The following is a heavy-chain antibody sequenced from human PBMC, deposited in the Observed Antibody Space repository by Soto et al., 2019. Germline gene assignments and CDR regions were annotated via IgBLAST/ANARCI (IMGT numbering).Heavy chain of an antibody. Sequence: QLQLQESGPGLVKPSETLSLTCTVSGGSISSSSYYWGWIRQPPGKGLEWIGSIYYSGSTYYNPSLKSRVTISVDTSKNQFSLKLSSVTAADTAVYYCYLIVLVPAALGPGDMDVWGQGTTVTVSS. CDR2: IYYSGST. V-gene: IGHV4-39*01. CDR1: GGSISSSSYY. J-gene: IGHJ6*02. CDR3: YLIVLVPAALGPGDMDV. D-gene: IGHD2-2*01.